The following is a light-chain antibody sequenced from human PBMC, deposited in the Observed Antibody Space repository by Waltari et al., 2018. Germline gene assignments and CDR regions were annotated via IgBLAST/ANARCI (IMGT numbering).Light chain of an antibody. Sequence: YELTQSPSVSVSPGQTAKITCSGNALPNNYAYWYQQKSGQAPVLVIFEDSQRPSGIPERFSGSSSGTMATLTISGAQVEDEADYYCYSTDISGDLEGAFGGGTKLTVL. CDR3: YSTDISGDLEGA. V-gene: IGLV3-10*01. CDR2: EDS. J-gene: IGLJ2*01. CDR1: ALPNNY.